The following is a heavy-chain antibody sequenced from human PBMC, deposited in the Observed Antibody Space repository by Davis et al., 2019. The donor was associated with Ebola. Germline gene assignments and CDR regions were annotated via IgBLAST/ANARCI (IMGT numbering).Heavy chain of an antibody. J-gene: IGHJ4*02. V-gene: IGHV3-21*01. Sequence: PGGSLRLSCAASGFTFSSYSMNWVRQAPGKGLEWVSSISSTSTYIYYADSVKGRFTISRDNAKNSLYLQMNSLRAEDTAVYYCARELTVTSAYFDYWGQGTLVTVSS. CDR3: ARELTVTSAYFDY. CDR1: GFTFSSYS. D-gene: IGHD4-17*01. CDR2: ISSTSTYI.